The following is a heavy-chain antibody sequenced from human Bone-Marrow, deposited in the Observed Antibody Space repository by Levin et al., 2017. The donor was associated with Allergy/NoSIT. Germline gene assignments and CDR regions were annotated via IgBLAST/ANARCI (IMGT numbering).Heavy chain of an antibody. V-gene: IGHV3-15*01. Sequence: ETLSLTCAASGFTFSNAWMSWVRQAPGKGLEWVGRIKSKADGGTTDNAAPVKGRFTISRDDSKNMLYLQMTSLRTEDTAVYYCATSGGALAIWGQGTMVTVSS. CDR1: GFTFSNAW. CDR3: ATSGGALAI. CDR2: IKSKADGGTT. D-gene: IGHD3-10*01. J-gene: IGHJ3*02.